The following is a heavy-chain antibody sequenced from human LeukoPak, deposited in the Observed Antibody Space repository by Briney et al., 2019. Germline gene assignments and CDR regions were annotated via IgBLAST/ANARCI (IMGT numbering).Heavy chain of an antibody. CDR3: ARADHGWYTFDY. CDR2: IWYDGTNQ. V-gene: IGHV3-33*01. Sequence: PGRSLRLSCAASGFTFSSYAMHWVRQAPGKGLEWVAVIWYDGTNQYYADSVKGRFTISRDNSKNTLFLQMNSLRAEDMAVYYCARADHGWYTFDYWGQGTLVTVPS. J-gene: IGHJ4*02. CDR1: GFTFSSYA. D-gene: IGHD6-19*01.